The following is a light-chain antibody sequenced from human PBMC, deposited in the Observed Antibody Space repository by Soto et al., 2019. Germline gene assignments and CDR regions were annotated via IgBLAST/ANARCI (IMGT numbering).Light chain of an antibody. CDR1: ERSYSAY. J-gene: IGKJ1*01. Sequence: VLTLSLGTRSLSRNERATLSCRASERSYSAYLGWYQPTPGLAPRLLIYGTSRRASGLPDRVGGSGAGADFTLTIRSLEPEDFTVYYWQVSASSPIRFGQGT. CDR2: GTS. V-gene: IGKV3-20*01. CDR3: QVSASSPIR.